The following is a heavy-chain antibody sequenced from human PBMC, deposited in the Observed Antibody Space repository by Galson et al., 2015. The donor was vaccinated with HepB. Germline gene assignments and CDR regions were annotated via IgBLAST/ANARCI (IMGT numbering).Heavy chain of an antibody. D-gene: IGHD3-10*01. V-gene: IGHV3-30*03. J-gene: IGHJ6*02. CDR3: ARDSGERGSLGYYGMDV. CDR2: ISYDGSNK. Sequence: SLRLSCAGSGFIFSSYGLVWVRQAPGKGLEWVAVISYDGSNKYYADSVKGRFTISRDNSKNTVYLQMNSLRTDDTAVYYCARDSGERGSLGYYGMDVWGHGTTVIVSS. CDR1: GFIFSSYG.